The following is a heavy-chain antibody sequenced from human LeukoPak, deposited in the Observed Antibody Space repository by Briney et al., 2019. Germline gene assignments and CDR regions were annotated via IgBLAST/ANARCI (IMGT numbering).Heavy chain of an antibody. D-gene: IGHD6-13*01. CDR1: GGSISSYY. J-gene: IGHJ6*03. CDR2: IYTSGST. CDR3: ARHNRLAAAGTYYYYMDA. Sequence: SETLSLTCTVSGGSISSYYWSWIRQPPGKGLEWIGYIYTSGSTNYNPSLKSRVTISVDTSKNQFSLKLSSVTAADTAVYYCARHNRLAAAGTYYYYMDAWGKGTTVTVSS. V-gene: IGHV4-4*09.